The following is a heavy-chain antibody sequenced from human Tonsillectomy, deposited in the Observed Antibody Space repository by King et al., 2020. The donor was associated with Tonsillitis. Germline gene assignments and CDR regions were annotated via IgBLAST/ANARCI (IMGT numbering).Heavy chain of an antibody. CDR1: GFTFSDYY. D-gene: IGHD6-19*01. CDR2: ISSSSSYT. V-gene: IGHV3-11*06. J-gene: IGHJ4*02. Sequence: VQLVESGGGLVKPGGSLRLSCAASGFTFSDYYMTWIRQAPGKGLEWVSYISSSSSYTNYADSVKGRFTISRDNAKNSLYLQMNSLRAEDTAVYYCATDDAVAGVIDYWGQGTLVTVSS. CDR3: ATDDAVAGVIDY.